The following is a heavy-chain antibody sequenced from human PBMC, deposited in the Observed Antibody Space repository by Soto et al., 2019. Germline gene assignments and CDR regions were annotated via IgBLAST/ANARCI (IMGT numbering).Heavy chain of an antibody. V-gene: IGHV1-46*03. Sequence: QVQRVQSGAEVKKPGASVKISCKAPGYNFSSYYRHWVRQAPGQGLEWMEIIKPSGGSTSYAQKFQGRVTMTRDTSTSTVYMELSSLRSEDTAMYYCASDSSSWVFDNWGQGTLVTVSS. CDR2: IKPSGGST. J-gene: IGHJ4*02. CDR1: GYNFSSYY. CDR3: ASDSSSWVFDN. D-gene: IGHD6-13*01.